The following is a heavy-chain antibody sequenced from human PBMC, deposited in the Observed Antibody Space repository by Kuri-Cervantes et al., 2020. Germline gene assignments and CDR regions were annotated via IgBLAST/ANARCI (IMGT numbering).Heavy chain of an antibody. D-gene: IGHD5-12*01. Sequence: ETLSLTCAASGFTVSSNYMSWVRQAPGKGLEWVSVIYSGGSTYYADSVKGRFTISRDNAKNTLYLQMNSLRAEDTAVYYCARDHSSLIVAYNWFDPWGQGTLVTVSS. CDR2: IYSGGST. CDR1: GFTVSSNY. V-gene: IGHV3-66*01. J-gene: IGHJ5*02. CDR3: ARDHSSLIVAYNWFDP.